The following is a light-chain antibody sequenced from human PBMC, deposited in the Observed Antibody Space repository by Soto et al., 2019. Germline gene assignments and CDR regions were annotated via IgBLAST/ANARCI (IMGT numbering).Light chain of an antibody. V-gene: IGKV1-39*01. CDR2: GAS. CDR1: QGIRDE. Sequence: IQMTQFPASLSASVGDRVTITCRASQGIRDELAWYQQKPGKAPILLIYGASRLESGVPSRFSGSGSGTDFSLTISSLQPEDFATYYCQQSYSTPYTFGQGTKLDIK. CDR3: QQSYSTPYT. J-gene: IGKJ2*01.